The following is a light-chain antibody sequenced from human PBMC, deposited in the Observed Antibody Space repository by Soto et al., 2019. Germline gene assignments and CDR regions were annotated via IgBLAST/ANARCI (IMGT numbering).Light chain of an antibody. V-gene: IGLV2-14*01. CDR2: EVN. J-gene: IGLJ1*01. Sequence: QSALTQPASVSGSPGQSITISCTGTSSDVGGYNYVSWYQQHPGKAPKLMIYEVNNRPSGVSNRFSGSKSGNTASLTISGLQAEDEADYYCSSYTSSSTPFYVFGTGTKVTVL. CDR1: SSDVGGYNY. CDR3: SSYTSSSTPFYV.